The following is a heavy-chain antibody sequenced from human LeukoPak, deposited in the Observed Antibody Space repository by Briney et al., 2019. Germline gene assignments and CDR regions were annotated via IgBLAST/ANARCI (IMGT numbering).Heavy chain of an antibody. CDR2: IIPIFGTA. J-gene: IGHJ4*02. CDR1: GGTFSSYA. CDR3: ARDQLVGWLRSDEPLWY. V-gene: IGHV1-69*13. Sequence: SVKVSCKASGGTFSSYAISWVRQAPGQGLEWMGGIIPIFGTANYAQKFQGRVAITADESTSTAYMELSSLRSEDTAVYYCARDQLVGWLRSDEPLWYWGQGTLVTVSS. D-gene: IGHD5-12*01.